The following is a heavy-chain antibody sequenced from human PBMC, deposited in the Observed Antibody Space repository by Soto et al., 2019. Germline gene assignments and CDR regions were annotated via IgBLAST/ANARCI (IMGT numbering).Heavy chain of an antibody. D-gene: IGHD6-19*01. CDR3: ATVRGVKQWPSPLYYFDY. CDR1: GYTLTELS. Sequence: QVQLVQSGAEVKKPGASVKVSCKVSGYTLTELSMHWVRQAPGKGLEWMGGFDPEDGETIYAQKFQGRVTMTEDTSTDTAYMELSSLRSEDTAVSYCATVRGVKQWPSPLYYFDYWGQGTLVTVSS. CDR2: FDPEDGET. V-gene: IGHV1-24*01. J-gene: IGHJ4*02.